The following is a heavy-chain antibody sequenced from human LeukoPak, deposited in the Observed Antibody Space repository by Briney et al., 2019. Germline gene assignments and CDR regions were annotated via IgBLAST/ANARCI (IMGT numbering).Heavy chain of an antibody. CDR3: ASSSVLRYFDWLFSFDY. J-gene: IGHJ4*02. Sequence: GASLKVSCKASGGTFSSYAISWVRQAPGQGLEWMRGIIPIFGTANYAQKFQGRVTVTADKSTSTAYMELSSLRSEDTAVYYCASSSVLRYFDWLFSFDYWGQGTLVTVSS. V-gene: IGHV1-69*06. D-gene: IGHD3-9*01. CDR2: IIPIFGTA. CDR1: GGTFSSYA.